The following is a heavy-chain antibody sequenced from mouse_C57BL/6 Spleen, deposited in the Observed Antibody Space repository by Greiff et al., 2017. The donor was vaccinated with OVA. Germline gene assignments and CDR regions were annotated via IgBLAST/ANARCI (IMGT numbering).Heavy chain of an antibody. J-gene: IGHJ1*03. CDR2: ISSGSSTI. CDR3: ARPYYYGSSYVGWYFDV. CDR1: GFTFSDYG. V-gene: IGHV5-17*01. Sequence: EVQRVESGGGLVKPGGSLKLSCAASGFTFSDYGMHWVRQAPEKGLEWVAYISSGSSTIYYADTVKGRFTISRDNAKNTLFLQMTSLRSEDTAMYYCARPYYYGSSYVGWYFDVWGTGTTVTVSS. D-gene: IGHD1-1*01.